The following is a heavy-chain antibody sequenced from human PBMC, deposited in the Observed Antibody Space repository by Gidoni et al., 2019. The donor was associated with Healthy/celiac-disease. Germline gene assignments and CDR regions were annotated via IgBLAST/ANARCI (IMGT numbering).Heavy chain of an antibody. CDR2: IIPIFGTA. D-gene: IGHD3-3*01. Sequence: QLVQSGAEVKKPGSSVKVSCKASGGTCSSYAISWVRQAPGQGLEWMGGIIPIFGTANYAQKFQGRVTITADESTSTAYMELSSLRSEDTAVYYCARDNYDFWSGYSDYYYYGMDVWGQGTTVTVSS. CDR3: ARDNYDFWSGYSDYYYYGMDV. V-gene: IGHV1-69*01. J-gene: IGHJ6*02. CDR1: GGTCSSYA.